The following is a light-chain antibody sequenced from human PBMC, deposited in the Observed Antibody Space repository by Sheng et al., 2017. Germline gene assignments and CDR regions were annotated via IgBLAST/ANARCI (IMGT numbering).Light chain of an antibody. CDR2: GAS. CDR3: QQYNSWPPWT. Sequence: EIVMTQSPATLSVSPGERATLSCRASQSVSTNLVWYQQKPGQGPRLLIYGASTRATGIPARFSGGGSGTEFTLTISSLQSEDFAVYYCQQYNSWPPWTFGQGTKVEIK. V-gene: IGKV3-15*01. J-gene: IGKJ1*01. CDR1: QSVSTN.